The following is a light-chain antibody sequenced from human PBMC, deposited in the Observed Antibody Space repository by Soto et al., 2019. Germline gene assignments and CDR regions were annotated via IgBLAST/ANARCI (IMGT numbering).Light chain of an antibody. V-gene: IGLV2-14*01. J-gene: IGLJ1*01. CDR1: SSDVGGYNY. CDR3: SSYTSSSTYV. Sequence: QSVLTQPASLSGYPGQSIAISCTGTSSDVGGYNYVSWYQQHPGKAPKLMVYDVSNRPSGVSNRFSGSKSGNTASLTISGLQAEDEAEYYCSSYTSSSTYVFGTGYNVTVL. CDR2: DVS.